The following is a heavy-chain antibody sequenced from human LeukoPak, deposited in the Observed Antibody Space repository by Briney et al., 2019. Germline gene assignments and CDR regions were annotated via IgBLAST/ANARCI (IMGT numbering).Heavy chain of an antibody. CDR3: ARDGDGSGRSDNWFDP. CDR2: IFYSGTT. J-gene: IGHJ5*02. Sequence: SETLSLTCTVSGGSISSYYWSWIRQPPGKGLEGIGYIFYSGTTNYNLSLKSRVTISVDTSKNQFSLKLTSVTAADTAVYYCARDGDGSGRSDNWFDPWGQGTLVTVSS. V-gene: IGHV4-59*01. D-gene: IGHD3-10*01. CDR1: GGSISSYY.